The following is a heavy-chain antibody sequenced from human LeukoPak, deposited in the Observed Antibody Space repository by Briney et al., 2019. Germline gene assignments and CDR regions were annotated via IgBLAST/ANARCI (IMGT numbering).Heavy chain of an antibody. J-gene: IGHJ5*02. CDR2: IYYTEST. D-gene: IGHD3-9*01. CDR3: ARQGGSYYDILPGYYPPNWFDP. CDR1: GGSISSCGSF. V-gene: IGHV4-31*03. Sequence: PSETLSLTCTVSGGSISSCGSFWSWIRQHPLKGLEWIGYIYYTESTYYNPSLKSRLSISLDTSKNQFSLKLTSVTAAETAVHYCARQGGSYYDILPGYYPPNWFDPWGQGTLVTVSS.